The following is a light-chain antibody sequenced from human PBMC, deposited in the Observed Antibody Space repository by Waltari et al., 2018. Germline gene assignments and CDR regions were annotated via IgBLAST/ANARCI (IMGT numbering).Light chain of an antibody. CDR2: EVH. CDR1: SGDVGGINN. J-gene: IGLJ3*02. V-gene: IGLV2-14*01. Sequence: QSALTQPAPGSGSPGQSFPTSSTGTSGDVGGINNFSWYQQHPGKAPKLMIYEVHNRPSGVSNRFSGSKSGNTASLTISGLQAEDEADYYCSSYTRSSPLFGGGTKLTVL. CDR3: SSYTRSSPL.